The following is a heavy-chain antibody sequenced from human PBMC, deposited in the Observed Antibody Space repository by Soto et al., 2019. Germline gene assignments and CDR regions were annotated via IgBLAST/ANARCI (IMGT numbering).Heavy chain of an antibody. D-gene: IGHD4-17*01. V-gene: IGHV4-59*01. J-gene: IGHJ3*02. CDR3: ARTVTDAFDI. Sequence: SETLSLTCTVSGGSISSYYWSWIRQPPGKGLEWIGYIYYSGSTNYNPSLKSRVTISVDTSKNQFSLKLSSVTAADTAVYYCARTVTDAFDIWGQGAMVTVSS. CDR1: GGSISSYY. CDR2: IYYSGST.